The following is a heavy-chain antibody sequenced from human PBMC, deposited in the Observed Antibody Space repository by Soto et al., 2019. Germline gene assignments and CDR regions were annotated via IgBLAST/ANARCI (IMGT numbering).Heavy chain of an antibody. CDR2: INPGNGNT. D-gene: IGHD3-22*01. CDR1: GYTFTSYG. J-gene: IGHJ6*02. Sequence: ASVKVSCKASGYTFTSYGMNWVRQAPGRGLEWMGWINPGNGNTKYSQKFQGRGIIERDTSTSTAYMELNSLRAEDTAVYYCARDGRGYYYDSSGYYYIGVYGMDVWGQGTTVTVSS. V-gene: IGHV1-3*01. CDR3: ARDGRGYYYDSSGYYYIGVYGMDV.